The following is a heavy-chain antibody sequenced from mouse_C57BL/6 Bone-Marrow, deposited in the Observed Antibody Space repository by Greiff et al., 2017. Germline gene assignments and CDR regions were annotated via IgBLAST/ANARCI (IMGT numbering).Heavy chain of an antibody. CDR2: ISNGGGST. CDR3: ARHPDCGSSCEDAMDY. J-gene: IGHJ4*01. V-gene: IGHV5-12*01. D-gene: IGHD1-1*01. CDR1: GFTFSDYY. Sequence: EVKLVESGGGLVQPGGSLKLSCAASGFTFSDYYMYWVRQTPEKRLEWVAYISNGGGSTYYPDTVKGRFTISRDNAKNTLYLQMSRLKSEDTAMYYCARHPDCGSSCEDAMDYWGQGTSVTVSS.